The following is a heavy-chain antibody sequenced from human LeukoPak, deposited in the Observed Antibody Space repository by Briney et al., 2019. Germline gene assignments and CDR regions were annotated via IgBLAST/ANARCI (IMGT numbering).Heavy chain of an antibody. Sequence: GGSLRLSCAASGFTFSSYGMNWVRQAPGKGLEWVSYISTSSNRIDYADSVRGRFTMSRDNAKNLLYLQMNSLRDEDTAMYYCARVSAPGTSGWYFGYWGQGTLVTVSS. D-gene: IGHD6-19*01. J-gene: IGHJ4*02. CDR1: GFTFSSYG. CDR3: ARVSAPGTSGWYFGY. V-gene: IGHV3-48*02. CDR2: ISTSSNRI.